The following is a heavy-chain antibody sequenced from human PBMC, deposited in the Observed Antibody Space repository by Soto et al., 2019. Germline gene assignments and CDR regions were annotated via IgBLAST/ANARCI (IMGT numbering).Heavy chain of an antibody. Sequence: PGGSLRLSCAATGFMFGTYWMSWVRQAPGKGLEWLANIKHDGNEKYYADSVKGRFTVSRDNVKNFLHLQMSSLRGDDTGVYFCVRATLSWGHYYFRGLDVWGQGTTVTVSS. CDR1: GFMFGTYW. J-gene: IGHJ6*02. CDR3: VRATLSWGHYYFRGLDV. V-gene: IGHV3-7*01. CDR2: IKHDGNEK. D-gene: IGHD3-22*01.